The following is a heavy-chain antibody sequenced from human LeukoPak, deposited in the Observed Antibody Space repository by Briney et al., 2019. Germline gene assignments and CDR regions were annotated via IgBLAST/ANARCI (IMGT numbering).Heavy chain of an antibody. CDR2: INHRGSA. J-gene: IGHJ4*02. D-gene: IGHD3-22*01. V-gene: IGHV4-30-2*01. CDR3: ARGGDYYDSSGYYWLGYFDY. CDR1: GGSISSGGYS. Sequence: SETLSLTCAVSGGSISSGGYSWSWIRQPPGKGLEWIGEINHRGSANYNPSLKSRVTISVDTSKNQFSLKLSSVTAADTAMYYCARGGDYYDSSGYYWLGYFDYWGQGTLVTVSS.